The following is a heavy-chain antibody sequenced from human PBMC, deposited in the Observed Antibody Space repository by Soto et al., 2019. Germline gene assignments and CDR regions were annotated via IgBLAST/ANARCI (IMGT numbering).Heavy chain of an antibody. CDR3: ELTPGY. V-gene: IGHV1-8*01. D-gene: IGHD2-21*01. CDR1: GYTFTDYD. J-gene: IGHJ4*02. Sequence: QVQVVQSKAEVKKPGASVKVSCKTSGYTFTDYDINWVRQAPGQGREWMGWVSPDSGNAGYAQQFQGRVSMTSDTSTSTVYMALTSLRSEDTAVYFGELTPGYWGQGTMVTVSS. CDR2: VSPDSGNA.